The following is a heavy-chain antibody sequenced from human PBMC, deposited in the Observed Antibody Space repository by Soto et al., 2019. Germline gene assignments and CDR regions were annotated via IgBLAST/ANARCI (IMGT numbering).Heavy chain of an antibody. J-gene: IGHJ4*02. V-gene: IGHV3-23*01. CDR1: GFTLSSYA. CDR2: ISGRGSST. D-gene: IGHD3-16*02. Sequence: EVQLLESGGDLVQPGGSLRLSCAASGFTLSSYAMSWVRQAPGKGLEWVSSISGRGSSTYYADSVTGRFTISRDNSKNTLYLQMNSLRAEDTAVYFCAKEGAFGGVIGRAPFDYWGQGTLVTVSS. CDR3: AKEGAFGGVIGRAPFDY.